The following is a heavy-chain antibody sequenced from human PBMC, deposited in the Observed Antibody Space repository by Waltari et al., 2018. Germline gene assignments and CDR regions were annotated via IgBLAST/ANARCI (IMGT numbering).Heavy chain of an antibody. CDR2: GKPSSGGA. CDR1: GYTFTGYY. Sequence: QVQLVQSGAAVTKPGASVKVSCKASGYTFTGYYMHWVRQAPGQGLERMGWGKPSSGGANGAEKFQGRVTMNRDTSISTAYMELSMLRADDTAVYYCARVFEFVVVVAATCPDYWGQGTLVTVSS. D-gene: IGHD2-15*01. V-gene: IGHV1-2*02. J-gene: IGHJ4*02. CDR3: ARVFEFVVVVAATCPDY.